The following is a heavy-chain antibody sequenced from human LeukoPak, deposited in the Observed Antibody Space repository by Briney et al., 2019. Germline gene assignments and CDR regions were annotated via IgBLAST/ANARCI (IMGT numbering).Heavy chain of an antibody. D-gene: IGHD3-10*01. CDR3: ARGFGELSY. V-gene: IGHV4-61*02. CDR1: GGSISSGSYY. J-gene: IGHJ4*02. Sequence: SETLSLTCTVSGGSISSGSYYWSWIRQPAGKGLEWIGRIYTSGSTNYNPSLKSRVTISVDTSKNQFSLKLSSVTAADTAVYYCARGFGELSYWGQGTLVTVPS. CDR2: IYTSGST.